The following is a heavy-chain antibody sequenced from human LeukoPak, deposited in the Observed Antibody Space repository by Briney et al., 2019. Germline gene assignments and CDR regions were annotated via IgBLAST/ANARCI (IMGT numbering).Heavy chain of an antibody. CDR3: ARAGRDIVVVPASKYYYYYYMDV. Sequence: GGSLRLSCAASGFTFSSYWMHWVRQAPGKGLVWVSRINGDGSTTSYADSVKGRFTISRDNAKNTLYLQMNSLRAEDTAVYYCARAGRDIVVVPASKYYYYYYMDVWGKGTTVTISS. CDR2: INGDGSTT. J-gene: IGHJ6*03. D-gene: IGHD2-2*01. CDR1: GFTFSSYW. V-gene: IGHV3-74*01.